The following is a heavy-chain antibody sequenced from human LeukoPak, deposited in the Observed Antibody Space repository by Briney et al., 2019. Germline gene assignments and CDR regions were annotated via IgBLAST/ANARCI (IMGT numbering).Heavy chain of an antibody. CDR1: GGSISSYY. D-gene: IGHD2-2*02. CDR2: IYTSGST. J-gene: IGHJ5*02. Sequence: SETLSLTCTVPGGSISSYYWSWIRQPAGKGLEWIGRIYTSGSTNYNPSLKSRVTMSVDTSKNQFSLKLSSVTAADTAVYYCARDRGDIVVVPAAIQAFDPWGQGTLVTVSS. V-gene: IGHV4-4*07. CDR3: ARDRGDIVVVPAAIQAFDP.